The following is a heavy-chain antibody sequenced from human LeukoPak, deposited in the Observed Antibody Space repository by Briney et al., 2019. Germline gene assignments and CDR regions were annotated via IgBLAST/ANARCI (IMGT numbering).Heavy chain of an antibody. D-gene: IGHD3-22*01. V-gene: IGHV3-23*01. J-gene: IGHJ4*02. CDR3: VTFYYDSSGSYVHY. Sequence: GGSLRLSCAASGFTFTTYSMSWVRQAPGKGLESVSAIRGSGGSTYYADSVKGRFTISRDDSKSTLYLQMNSLRAEDTAVYHCVTFYYDSSGSYVHYWGQGTLVIVSS. CDR1: GFTFTTYS. CDR2: IRGSGGST.